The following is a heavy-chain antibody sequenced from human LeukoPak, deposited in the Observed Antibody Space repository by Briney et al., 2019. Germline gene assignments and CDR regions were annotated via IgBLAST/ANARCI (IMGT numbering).Heavy chain of an antibody. CDR3: AKDNSIAAAHPYGMDV. V-gene: IGHV3-9*01. D-gene: IGHD6-13*01. Sequence: PGGSLRLSCAASGFTFDDYAMHWVRQAPGKGLEWVSGISWNSGSIGYADSVKGRFTISRDNAKNSLYLQMNSLRAEDTALYYCAKDNSIAAAHPYGMDVWGQGTTVTVSS. J-gene: IGHJ6*02. CDR1: GFTFDDYA. CDR2: ISWNSGSI.